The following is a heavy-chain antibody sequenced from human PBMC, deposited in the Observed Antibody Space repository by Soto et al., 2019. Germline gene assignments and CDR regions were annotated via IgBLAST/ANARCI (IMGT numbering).Heavy chain of an antibody. CDR3: ARQYYDILTGFPGGMDV. J-gene: IGHJ6*02. D-gene: IGHD3-9*01. CDR2: INPSGGST. Sequence: ASVKVSCKASGYTFTSYYMHCVRQSPGQGLEWMGIINPSGGSTSYAQKFQGRVTMTRDTSTSTVYMELSSLRSEDTAVYYCARQYYDILTGFPGGMDVWGQGTTLTVSS. V-gene: IGHV1-46*03. CDR1: GYTFTSYY.